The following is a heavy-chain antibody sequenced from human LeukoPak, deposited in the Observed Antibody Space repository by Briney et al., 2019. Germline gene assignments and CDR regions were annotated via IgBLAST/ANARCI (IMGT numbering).Heavy chain of an antibody. CDR2: ISGSGSST. J-gene: IGHJ1*01. V-gene: IGHV3-23*01. CDR3: ARDKGGYHTSGSLFVF. D-gene: IGHD3-22*01. CDR1: GFTFSSYA. Sequence: PGGSLRLSCAASGFTFSSYAMSWVRQAPGKGLEWVSAISGSGSSTYYADSVKGRFTISRDNSKNTLYLQMNSLRAEDTAVYYCARDKGGYHTSGSLFVFGGQGTLVTVSS.